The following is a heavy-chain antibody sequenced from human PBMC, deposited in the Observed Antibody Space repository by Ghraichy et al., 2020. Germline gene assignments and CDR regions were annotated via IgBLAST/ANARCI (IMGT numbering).Heavy chain of an antibody. Sequence: ASVKVSCKASGYTFTSYDINWVRQATGQGLEWMGWMNPNSGNTGYAQKFQGRVTMTRNTSISTAYMELSSLRYEDTAVYYCAKASLSSYYGDYAYDYWGQGTLVTVSS. CDR2: MNPNSGNT. D-gene: IGHD4-17*01. V-gene: IGHV1-8*01. CDR1: GYTFTSYD. CDR3: AKASLSSYYGDYAYDY. J-gene: IGHJ4*02.